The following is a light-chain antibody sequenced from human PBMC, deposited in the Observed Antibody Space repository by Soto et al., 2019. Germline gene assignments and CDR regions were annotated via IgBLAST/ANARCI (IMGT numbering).Light chain of an antibody. J-gene: IGKJ2*01. CDR3: QENNTFRPYT. Sequence: DIQMTQSPSTLSASVGDRVTLTCRASQSVTDWLAWYQQKPGKAPKVLIYKASNLESGVPSSFSVSGFGTEFTLTISSLQTDDAPVYYCQENNTFRPYTFGKGTKLEI. CDR2: KAS. CDR1: QSVTDW. V-gene: IGKV1-5*03.